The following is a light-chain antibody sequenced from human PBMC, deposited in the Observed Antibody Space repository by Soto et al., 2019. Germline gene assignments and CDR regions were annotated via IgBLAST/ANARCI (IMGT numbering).Light chain of an antibody. Sequence: QSALTQPASVSGSPGQSITISCTGTSSDVGGYNDVSWYQKNPGKAPKLMIYEVSHRPSGVSNRFSGSKSGNTASLTISALQAEDEYYYYCSSYTSSSTRVFGGGTQLTVL. CDR3: SSYTSSSTRV. CDR1: SSDVGGYND. V-gene: IGLV2-14*01. CDR2: EVS. J-gene: IGLJ2*01.